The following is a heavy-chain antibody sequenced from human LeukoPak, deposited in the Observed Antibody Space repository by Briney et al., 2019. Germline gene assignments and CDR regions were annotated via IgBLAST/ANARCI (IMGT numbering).Heavy chain of an antibody. CDR3: TTDPVGIYDADY. Sequence: GGSLRLSCAASGFTFSSYGMSWVRQAPGKGLEWVSAIGGRDGSTYYADSVKGRFTISRDDSEKKLYLQMNNLKSEDTALYYCTTDPVGIYDADYWGQGTLVTVSS. D-gene: IGHD3-10*01. J-gene: IGHJ4*02. CDR2: IGGRDGST. V-gene: IGHV3-23*01. CDR1: GFTFSSYG.